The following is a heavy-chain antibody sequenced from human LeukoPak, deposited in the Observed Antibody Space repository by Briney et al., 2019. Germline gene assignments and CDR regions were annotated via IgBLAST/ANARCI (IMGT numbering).Heavy chain of an antibody. CDR3: ARQNGIAVAWDY. Sequence: PSETLSLTCTVSGGSISSSSYYWGWIRQPPGKGLEWIGSIYYSGSTYYNPSLKSRVTISVDTSKNQFSLKLSSVTAADTAVYYCARQNGIAVAWDYWGQGTLVTVSS. D-gene: IGHD6-19*01. V-gene: IGHV4-39*01. J-gene: IGHJ4*02. CDR1: GGSISSSSYY. CDR2: IYYSGST.